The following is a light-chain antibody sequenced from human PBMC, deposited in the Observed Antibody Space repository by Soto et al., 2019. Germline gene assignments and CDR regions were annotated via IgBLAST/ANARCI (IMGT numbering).Light chain of an antibody. CDR3: QQYNNWPPIT. Sequence: ETVMTQSPATLSVSPGERATLSCWASQSVSSKLAWYQQKPGQAPRLLIYGASTRATGIPVRFSGSGSGTEFTLSISSLQSEDSAVYYCQQYNNWPPITFGQGTRLEIK. CDR1: QSVSSK. V-gene: IGKV3D-15*01. CDR2: GAS. J-gene: IGKJ5*01.